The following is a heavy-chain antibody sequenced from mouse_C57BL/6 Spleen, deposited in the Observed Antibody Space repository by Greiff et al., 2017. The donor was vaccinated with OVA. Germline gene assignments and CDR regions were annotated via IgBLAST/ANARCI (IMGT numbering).Heavy chain of an antibody. CDR3: ARNWGTGGYFDV. J-gene: IGHJ1*03. V-gene: IGHV2-2*01. D-gene: IGHD3-3*01. CDR1: GFSLTSYG. Sequence: VMLVESGPGLVQPSQPLSITCTVSGFSLTSYGVHWVRQSPGKGLEWLGVIWSGGSTDYNAAFISRLSISKDNSKSQVFFKMNSLQADDTAIYYCARNWGTGGYFDVWGTGTTVTVSS. CDR2: IWSGGST.